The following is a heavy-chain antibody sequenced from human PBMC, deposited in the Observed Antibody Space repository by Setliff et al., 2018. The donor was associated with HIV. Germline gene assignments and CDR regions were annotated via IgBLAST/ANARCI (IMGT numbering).Heavy chain of an antibody. CDR2: IYYSGST. D-gene: IGHD5-18*01. CDR1: GGSIWNYY. Sequence: SETLSLTCTVSGGSIWNYYWSWIRQPPGKGLEWIGTIYYSGSTYYNPSLKSRVTISVDTSKNQFSLKLSSVTAADTAVYYCARRQQLWLLYAFDIWGQGTMVTVSS. V-gene: IGHV4-39*01. CDR3: ARRQQLWLLYAFDI. J-gene: IGHJ3*02.